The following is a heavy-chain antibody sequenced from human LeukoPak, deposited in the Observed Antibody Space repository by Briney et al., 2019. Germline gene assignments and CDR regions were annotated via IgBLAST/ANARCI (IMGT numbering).Heavy chain of an antibody. CDR3: ARGSGPGFYDSSGYPYYFDY. D-gene: IGHD3-22*01. CDR1: GGSFSGYY. CDR2: INHSGST. V-gene: IGHV4-34*01. Sequence: SSETLSLTCAVYGGSFSGYYWSWIRQPPGKGLEWIGEINHSGSTNYNPSLKSRVTISVDTSKNQFSLKLSSVTAADTAVYYCARGSGPGFYDSSGYPYYFDYWGQGTLVTVSS. J-gene: IGHJ4*02.